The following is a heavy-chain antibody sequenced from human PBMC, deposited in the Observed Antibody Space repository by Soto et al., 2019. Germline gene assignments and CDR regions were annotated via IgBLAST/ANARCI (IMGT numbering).Heavy chain of an antibody. Sequence: GGSLRLSCAASGFTFSSYAMSWVRQAPGKGLEWVSAISGSGGSTYYADSVKGRFTISRDNSKNTLYLQMNSLRAEDTAVYYCRYFDWLLWIDDAFDIWGQGTMVTVSS. J-gene: IGHJ3*02. CDR3: RYFDWLLWIDDAFDI. CDR2: ISGSGGST. V-gene: IGHV3-23*01. D-gene: IGHD3-9*01. CDR1: GFTFSSYA.